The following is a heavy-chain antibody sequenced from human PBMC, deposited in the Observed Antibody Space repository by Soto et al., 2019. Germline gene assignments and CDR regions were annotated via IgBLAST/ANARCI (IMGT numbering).Heavy chain of an antibody. D-gene: IGHD5-12*01. Sequence: SVKVSCKASGGTFSSYAISWVRQAPGQGLEWMGGIIPIFGTANYAQKFQGRVTITADESTSTAYMELSSLRSEDTAVYYCARERWLQLRYYFDYWGQGTMVTVYS. CDR3: ARERWLQLRYYFDY. V-gene: IGHV1-69*13. CDR1: GGTFSSYA. J-gene: IGHJ4*02. CDR2: IIPIFGTA.